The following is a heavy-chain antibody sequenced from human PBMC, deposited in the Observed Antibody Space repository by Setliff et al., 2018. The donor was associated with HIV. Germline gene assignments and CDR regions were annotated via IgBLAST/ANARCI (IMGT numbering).Heavy chain of an antibody. D-gene: IGHD3-3*01. CDR3: ARGGFGVVIIERLGVDY. CDR2: ISYDGNNK. J-gene: IGHJ4*02. CDR1: GFTFNSYA. Sequence: PGGSLRLSCAASGFTFNSYAMHWVRQAPGEGLQWVSVISYDGNNKKYADSVKGRFTISRDNSKNTLYLQMNSLRAEDTAVYYCARGGFGVVIIERLGVDYWGQGTKVTVSS. V-gene: IGHV3-30*04.